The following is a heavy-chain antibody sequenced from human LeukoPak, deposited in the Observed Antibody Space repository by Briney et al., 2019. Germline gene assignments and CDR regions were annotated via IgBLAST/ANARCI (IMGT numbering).Heavy chain of an antibody. CDR1: GFTFSSYG. CDR3: AKDRDIYYDSSGYRQNDAFDI. D-gene: IGHD3-22*01. Sequence: GGSLRLSCAASGFTFSSYGMHWVRQAPGKGLDWVAVIWYDGSNKYYADSVKGRFTISRDNSKNTLYLQMNSLRAEDTAVYYCAKDRDIYYDSSGYRQNDAFDIWGQGTMVTVSS. V-gene: IGHV3-33*06. J-gene: IGHJ3*02. CDR2: IWYDGSNK.